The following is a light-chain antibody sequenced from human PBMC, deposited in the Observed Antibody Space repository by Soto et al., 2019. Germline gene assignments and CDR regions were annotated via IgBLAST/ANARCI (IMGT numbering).Light chain of an antibody. CDR1: QSLRTNP. Sequence: EMVLTQSPGTLSLSLGERATLSCRASQSLRTNPLAWYQQKPGQAPRLLISGVYSRAADITDRFSGSGSGTDFTLTISRLEPEDFEVYDWPQYDTSPRTFGQGTKVEIK. CDR2: GVY. V-gene: IGKV3-20*01. CDR3: PQYDTSPRT. J-gene: IGKJ1*01.